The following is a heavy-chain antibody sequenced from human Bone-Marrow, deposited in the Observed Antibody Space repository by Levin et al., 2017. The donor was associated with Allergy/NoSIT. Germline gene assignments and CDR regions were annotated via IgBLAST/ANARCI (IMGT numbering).Heavy chain of an antibody. CDR3: ARESPNFMGFLAGYYDAIAY. V-gene: IGHV3-30*04. CDR1: GFASSSYA. Sequence: GGSLRLSCVGSGFASSSYAFDWVRQVPGRGLEWVALISFDGTSEKYAESVKGRFIISRDDSKNIVYLQMNSLREDDTAVYYCARESPNFMGFLAGYYDAIAYWGQGTQVTVSS. J-gene: IGHJ4*02. D-gene: IGHD3-9*01. CDR2: ISFDGTSE.